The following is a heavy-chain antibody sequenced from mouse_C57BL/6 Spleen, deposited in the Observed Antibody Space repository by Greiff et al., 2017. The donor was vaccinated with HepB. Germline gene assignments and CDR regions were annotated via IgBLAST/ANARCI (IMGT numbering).Heavy chain of an antibody. CDR1: GFTFSDYY. CDR2: INYDGSST. D-gene: IGHD1-1*01. V-gene: IGHV5-16*01. CDR3: ARTRSSYSYFDV. J-gene: IGHJ1*03. Sequence: EVKLMESEGGLVQPGSSMKLSCTASGFTFSDYYMAWVRQVPEKGLEWVANINYDGSSTYYLDSLKSRFIISRDNAKNILYLQMSSLKSEDTATYYCARTRSSYSYFDVWGTGTTVTVSS.